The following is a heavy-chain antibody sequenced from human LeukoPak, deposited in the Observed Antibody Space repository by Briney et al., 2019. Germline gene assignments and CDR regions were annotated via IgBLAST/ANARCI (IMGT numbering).Heavy chain of an antibody. Sequence: GGSLRLSCAASGFTVSSNYMSWVRQAPGKGLEWVLVIYSGGSTYYADSVKGRFTISRDNSKNTLYLQMSSLRAEDTAVYYCVKDLNGTWSFDYWGQGTLVTVSS. CDR3: VKDLNGTWSFDY. CDR1: GFTVSSNY. D-gene: IGHD2-8*01. CDR2: IYSGGST. V-gene: IGHV3-53*05. J-gene: IGHJ4*02.